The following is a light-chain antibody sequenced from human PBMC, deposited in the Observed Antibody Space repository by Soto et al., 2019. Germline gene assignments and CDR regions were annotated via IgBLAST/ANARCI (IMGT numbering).Light chain of an antibody. CDR1: QSVTSN. V-gene: IGKV3-15*01. CDR2: GAS. Sequence: TVLTQSPGTLSLSPGERATLSCRASQSVTSNLAWYQQKPGRAPRLLIYGASTRATGIPARFSGSGSGTEFTLTISNLQSEDFALYYCQHYFNWPYTFGQGTKVDIK. J-gene: IGKJ2*01. CDR3: QHYFNWPYT.